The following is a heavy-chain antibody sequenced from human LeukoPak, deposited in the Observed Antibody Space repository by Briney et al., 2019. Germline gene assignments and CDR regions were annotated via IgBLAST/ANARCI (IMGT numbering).Heavy chain of an antibody. CDR1: GFTFSSYA. V-gene: IGHV3-23*01. CDR2: ISGSGGST. CDR3: ARDAGGAFGNYVNYFDY. D-gene: IGHD4-11*01. J-gene: IGHJ4*02. Sequence: GGSLRLSCAASGFTFSSYAMSWVRQAPGEGLEWVSAISGSGGSTYYADSVKGRFSISRDNSKNTVYLQMDSLRAEDTAVYYCARDAGGAFGNYVNYFDYWGQGTLVTVSS.